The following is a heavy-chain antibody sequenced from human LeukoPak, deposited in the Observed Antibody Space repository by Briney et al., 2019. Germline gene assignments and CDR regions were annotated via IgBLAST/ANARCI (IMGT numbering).Heavy chain of an antibody. CDR1: GGSISSGSYY. V-gene: IGHV4-61*02. D-gene: IGHD3-3*01. Sequence: SQTLSLTCTVSGGSISSGSYYWSWIRQPAGKGLEWIGRIYSSGSTNYSPSLKSRVTISVDTSKNQFSLKLNSVSAADTAVYYCAREAYDFWSGYYDCWGQGTLVTVSS. CDR3: AREAYDFWSGYYDC. J-gene: IGHJ4*02. CDR2: IYSSGST.